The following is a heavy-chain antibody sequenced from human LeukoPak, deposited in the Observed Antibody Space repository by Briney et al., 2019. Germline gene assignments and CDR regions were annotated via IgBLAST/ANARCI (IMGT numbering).Heavy chain of an antibody. CDR3: ASCSSTNCY. CDR1: GFTFSSFS. Sequence: GGSLRLSCAASGFTFSSFSMNWVRQAPGKGPEWVSFITGSSSTIYYADSVKGRFTISRDNAKNSLYLQMNSLRAEDTAVYYCASCSSTNCYWGQGTLVIVSS. CDR2: ITGSSSTI. V-gene: IGHV3-48*01. D-gene: IGHD2-2*01. J-gene: IGHJ4*02.